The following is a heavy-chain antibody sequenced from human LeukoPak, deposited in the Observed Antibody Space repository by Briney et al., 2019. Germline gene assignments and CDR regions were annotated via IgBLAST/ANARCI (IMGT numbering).Heavy chain of an antibody. Sequence: PSETLSLTCAVSGGSISSSNWWSWVRQPPGKGLEWIGEIYHSGSTNYNPSPKSRVTISVDKSKNQFSLKLSSVTAADTAVYYCARDSWSITMIEDAFDIWGQGTMVTVSS. CDR2: IYHSGST. CDR1: GGSISSSNW. J-gene: IGHJ3*02. V-gene: IGHV4-4*02. D-gene: IGHD3-22*01. CDR3: ARDSWSITMIEDAFDI.